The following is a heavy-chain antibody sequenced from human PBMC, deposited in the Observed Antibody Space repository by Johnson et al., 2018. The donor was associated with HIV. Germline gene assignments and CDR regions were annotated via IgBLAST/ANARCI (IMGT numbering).Heavy chain of an antibody. CDR1: GFTVSSNY. Sequence: VQLVESGGGLIQPGGSLRLSCAASGFTVSSNYMSWVRQAPGKGLEWISVIYSGGSTYYADSVKGRFTISRDNAKNSLYLQTNSLRAEDTAVFYCARDRYYGLAWGWAFDIWGQGTMVTVSS. J-gene: IGHJ3*02. V-gene: IGHV3-66*03. CDR3: ARDRYYGLAWGWAFDI. D-gene: IGHD3-16*01. CDR2: IYSGGST.